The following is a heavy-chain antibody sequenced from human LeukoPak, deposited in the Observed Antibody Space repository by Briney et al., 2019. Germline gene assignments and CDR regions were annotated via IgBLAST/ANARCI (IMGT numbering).Heavy chain of an antibody. D-gene: IGHD3-22*01. Sequence: SETLSLTCTVSGGSISSGSYYWSWIRQPAGKGLEWIGRIYTSGSAYYNPSLKSRLTISGDTSKNQLSLKLSSVTAADTAVYYCARGTHYYDSSGYVGYFDYWGQGTLVTVSS. J-gene: IGHJ4*02. CDR2: IYTSGSA. CDR1: GGSISSGSYY. CDR3: ARGTHYYDSSGYVGYFDY. V-gene: IGHV4-61*02.